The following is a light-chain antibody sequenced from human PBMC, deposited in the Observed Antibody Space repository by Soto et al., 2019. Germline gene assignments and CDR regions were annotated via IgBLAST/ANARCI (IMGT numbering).Light chain of an antibody. V-gene: IGKV3-20*01. J-gene: IGKJ2*01. CDR1: QSVDSIY. CDR3: QQYDTSPPLYT. Sequence: EIVLTQSPGTLSLSPGERATLSCRASQSVDSIYLTWYQQKPGQPPRLLIYSASTRAAGVPSRFSGSGSWTDFTLTISRLEPEDFAVYYCQQYDTSPPLYTFGQGTNLEMK. CDR2: SAS.